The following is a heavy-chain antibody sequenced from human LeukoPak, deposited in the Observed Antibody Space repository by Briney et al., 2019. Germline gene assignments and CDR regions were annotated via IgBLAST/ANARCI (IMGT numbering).Heavy chain of an antibody. CDR2: INTNTGNP. CDR3: ARGRSWRDYSYYYGMDV. CDR1: EYTFTSYA. V-gene: IGHV7-4-1*02. J-gene: IGHJ6*02. D-gene: IGHD1-1*01. Sequence: ASVKVSCKASEYTFTSYAINWVRQAPGQGLEWMGWINTNTGNPTYAQGFTGRFVFSLDTSVSTAYLQISSLKAEDTAVYYCARGRSWRDYSYYYGMDVWGQGTTVTVSS.